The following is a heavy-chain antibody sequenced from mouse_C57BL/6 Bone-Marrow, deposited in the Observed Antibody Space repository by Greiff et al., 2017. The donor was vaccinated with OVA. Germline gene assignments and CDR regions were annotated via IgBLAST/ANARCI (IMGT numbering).Heavy chain of an antibody. D-gene: IGHD2-4*01. J-gene: IGHJ3*01. CDR1: GYTFTTSP. CDR2: FHPYNDDP. Sequence: QVQLQQSGAELVTPGASVKMSCKASGYTFTTSPIEWMKQNHGKSLEWIGNFHPYNDDPKYNEKFKGKATLTVEKSSSTVYFELSRLTSEDSAVYDCARPGDYDGDWFAYWGQGTLVTVSA. V-gene: IGHV1-47*01. CDR3: ARPGDYDGDWFAY.